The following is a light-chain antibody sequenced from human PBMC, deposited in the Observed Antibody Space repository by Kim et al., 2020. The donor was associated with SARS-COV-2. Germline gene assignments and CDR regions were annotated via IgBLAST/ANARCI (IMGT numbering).Light chain of an antibody. CDR2: KDS. CDR3: QSADSSGTYPELV. V-gene: IGLV3-25*03. J-gene: IGLJ3*02. CDR1: ALPKQY. Sequence: SYELTQPPSVSVSPGQTARITCSGDALPKQYAYWYQQKPGQAPVLVIYKDSERPSGIPERFSGSSSGTTVTLTISGVQAEDEADYYCQSADSSGTYPELVFGGGTKLTVL.